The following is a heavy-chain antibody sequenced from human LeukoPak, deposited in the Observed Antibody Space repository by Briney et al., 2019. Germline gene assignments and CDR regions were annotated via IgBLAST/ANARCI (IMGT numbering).Heavy chain of an antibody. CDR2: ISAYNGNT. J-gene: IGHJ4*02. V-gene: IGHV1-18*01. D-gene: IGHD3-10*01. Sequence: ASVKVSCKASGYTFTSYGISWVRQAPGQGLEWMGWISAYNGNTNYAQKLQGRVTMTTDTSTSTAYMELRSLRSDDTAVYYCARDLLGYYGSGSYYSFDYWGQGTLVTVSS. CDR3: ARDLLGYYGSGSYYSFDY. CDR1: GYTFTSYG.